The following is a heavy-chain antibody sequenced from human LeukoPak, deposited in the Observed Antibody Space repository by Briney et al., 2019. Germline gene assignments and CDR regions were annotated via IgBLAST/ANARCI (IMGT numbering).Heavy chain of an antibody. CDR1: GFTFSSYS. CDR2: ISSSSSYI. CDR3: ARDKGDYDTSGSLFVF. J-gene: IGHJ4*02. V-gene: IGHV3-21*04. Sequence: GGSLRLSCAASGFTFSSYSMNWVRQAPGKGLEWVSSISSSSSYIYYADSVKGRFTISRDNAKNSLYLQMNSLRAEDTAVYYCARDKGDYDTSGSLFVFGGQGTLVTVSS. D-gene: IGHD3-22*01.